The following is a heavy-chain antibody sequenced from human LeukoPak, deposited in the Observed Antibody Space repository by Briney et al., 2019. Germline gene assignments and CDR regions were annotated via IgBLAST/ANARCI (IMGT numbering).Heavy chain of an antibody. CDR3: ARGGDDYVWGSYRPLYYFDY. CDR1: GGSFSGYY. Sequence: SSETLSLTCAVYGGSFSGYYWSWIRQPPGKGLEWIGEINHGGSTNYNPSLKSRVTISVDTSKNQFSLKLSSVTAADTAVYYCARGGDDYVWGSYRPLYYFDYWGQGTLVTVSS. V-gene: IGHV4-34*01. CDR2: INHGGST. D-gene: IGHD3-16*02. J-gene: IGHJ4*02.